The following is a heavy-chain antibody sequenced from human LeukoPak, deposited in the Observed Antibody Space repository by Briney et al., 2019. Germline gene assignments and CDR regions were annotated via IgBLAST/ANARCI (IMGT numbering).Heavy chain of an antibody. J-gene: IGHJ5*02. D-gene: IGHD1-26*01. Sequence: ASVKVSCKASGYTFTGYYMHWVRQAPGQGLEWMGWINPNSGGTIYAQKFQGRVTMTRDTSISTANMELSRLRSDDTAVYYCASDSGSYLGPRNWFDPWGQGTLVTVSS. CDR2: INPNSGGT. CDR1: GYTFTGYY. V-gene: IGHV1-2*02. CDR3: ASDSGSYLGPRNWFDP.